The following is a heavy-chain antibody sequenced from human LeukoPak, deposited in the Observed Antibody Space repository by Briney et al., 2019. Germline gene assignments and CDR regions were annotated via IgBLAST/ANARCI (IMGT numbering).Heavy chain of an antibody. V-gene: IGHV3-74*01. CDR2: INSDGSST. D-gene: IGHD6-19*01. CDR3: ARDLYSSGWYYYGMDV. J-gene: IGHJ6*02. Sequence: GGSLRLSCAASGFTFSSYWVHWVRQAPGKGLVWVSRINSDGSSTSYADSVKGRFTISRDNAKNTLYLQMNSLRAEDTAVYYCARDLYSSGWYYYGMDVWGQGTTVTVSS. CDR1: GFTFSSYW.